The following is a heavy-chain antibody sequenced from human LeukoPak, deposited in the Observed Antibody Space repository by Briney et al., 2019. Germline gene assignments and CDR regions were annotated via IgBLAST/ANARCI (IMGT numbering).Heavy chain of an antibody. CDR3: ARVREYSSSPFYYYYYYMDV. D-gene: IGHD6-6*01. V-gene: IGHV1-18*01. Sequence: ASVKVSCKASGYTFTSYGISWVRQAPGQGLEWMGWISAYNGNTNYAQKLQGRVTMTTDTSTSTAYMELRSLRSDDTAVYYCARVREYSSSPFYYYYYYMDVWGKGTTVTVSS. CDR2: ISAYNGNT. CDR1: GYTFTSYG. J-gene: IGHJ6*03.